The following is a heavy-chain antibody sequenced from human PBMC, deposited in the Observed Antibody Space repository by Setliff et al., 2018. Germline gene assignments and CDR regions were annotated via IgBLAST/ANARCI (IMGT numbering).Heavy chain of an antibody. CDR1: GDSISSGNW. D-gene: IGHD6-6*01. CDR2: INHSGNT. V-gene: IGHV4-4*02. CDR3: ARGRNVAARLFDS. J-gene: IGHJ4*02. Sequence: SETLSLTCAVSGDSISSGNWWSWVRQPPEKGLEWIGEINHSGNTNYNPSLKSRVTISVDTSKNQFSLKVTSVTAADTAVYFCARGRNVAARLFDSWGQGTLVTVSS.